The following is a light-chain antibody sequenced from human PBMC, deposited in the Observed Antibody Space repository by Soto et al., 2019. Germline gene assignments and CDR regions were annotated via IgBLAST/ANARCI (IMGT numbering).Light chain of an antibody. CDR2: KAS. J-gene: IGKJ1*01. V-gene: IGKV1-5*03. CDR3: QQDHLYWT. Sequence: DIQMTQSPSTLPASVGDRVTITCRASQPISDWLAWYQQKPGKVPKLLIYKASSLESGVPSRFSGSGSGTEVSLTISSLQPDDFATYYCQQDHLYWTFGHGTKVDIK. CDR1: QPISDW.